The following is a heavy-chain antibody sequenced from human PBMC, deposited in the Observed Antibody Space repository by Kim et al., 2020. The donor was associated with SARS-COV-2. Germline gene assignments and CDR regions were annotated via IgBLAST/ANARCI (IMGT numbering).Heavy chain of an antibody. J-gene: IGHJ4*02. D-gene: IGHD3-3*02. Sequence: YADTVKGRFTISRDNSKNTLYLQMNSLRAEDTAVYYCAKDALAYLNGFDYWGQGTLVTVSS. CDR3: AKDALAYLNGFDY. V-gene: IGHV3-23*01.